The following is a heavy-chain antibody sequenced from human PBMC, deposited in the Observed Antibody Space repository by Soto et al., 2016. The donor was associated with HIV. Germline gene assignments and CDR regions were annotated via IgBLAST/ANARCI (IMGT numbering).Heavy chain of an antibody. CDR1: AYTFTAYY. V-gene: IGHV1-2*02. D-gene: IGHD2-2*01. J-gene: IGHJ3*02. CDR2: INPNSGGT. CDR3: ARAPMSSSPLRGGAFDI. Sequence: QVQLVQSGAEVKKPGASVKVSCKASAYTFTAYYMHWVRQAPGQGLEWMGCINPNSGGTNYAQKFQGRVTMTRDTSISTAYMDLSRLRSDDTAVYYCARAPMSSSPLRGGAFDIWGHGTMVTVSS.